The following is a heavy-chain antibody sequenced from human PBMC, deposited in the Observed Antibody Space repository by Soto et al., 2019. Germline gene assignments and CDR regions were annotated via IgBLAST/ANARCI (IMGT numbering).Heavy chain of an antibody. CDR1: VFSFSTFA. Sequence: EVQILESGGGLIQPGGSLRLSCAASVFSFSTFAMTWVRQAPGKGLEWVSTIISTGISTYYADSVKGRFTISRANSKNTLYLQMNSLRAEDSAVYYCANGNYGDYGGFDPWGQGTLVTVSS. J-gene: IGHJ5*02. V-gene: IGHV3-23*01. CDR2: IISTGIST. D-gene: IGHD4-17*01. CDR3: ANGNYGDYGGFDP.